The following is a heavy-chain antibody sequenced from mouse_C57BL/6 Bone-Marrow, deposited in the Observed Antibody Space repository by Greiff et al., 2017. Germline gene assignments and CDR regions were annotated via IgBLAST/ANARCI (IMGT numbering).Heavy chain of an antibody. CDR2: IHPNSGST. CDR1: GYTFTSYW. CDR3: AREIDGTPGAY. Sequence: QVQLQQPGAELVKPGASVKLSCKASGYTFTSYWMHWVTQRPGQGLEWIGMIHPNSGSTNYNEKFQSKATLTVDKSSRTAYMQLSSLTSEDSAVYYWAREIDGTPGAYWGQGTRVTVSA. D-gene: IGHD2-1*01. J-gene: IGHJ3*01. V-gene: IGHV1-64*01.